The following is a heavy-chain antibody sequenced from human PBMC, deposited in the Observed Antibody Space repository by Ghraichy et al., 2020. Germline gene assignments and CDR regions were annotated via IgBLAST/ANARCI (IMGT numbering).Heavy chain of an antibody. CDR3: ARDRGSLARLDGMDV. D-gene: IGHD6-6*01. Sequence: GGSLRLSCAASGFIFSSYDMNWVRQAPGKGLEWVSYISRSSSNTYDGDSVRGRFTISRDNAKNSLYLQMNSLRAEDTAVYYCARDRGSLARLDGMDVWGQVSTVTVAS. V-gene: IGHV3-21*01. J-gene: IGHJ6*02. CDR2: ISRSSSNT. CDR1: GFIFSSYD.